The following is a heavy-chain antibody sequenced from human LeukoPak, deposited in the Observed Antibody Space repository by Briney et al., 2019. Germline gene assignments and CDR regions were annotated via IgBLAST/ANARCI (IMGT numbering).Heavy chain of an antibody. V-gene: IGHV3-30*02. D-gene: IGHD3-10*01. J-gene: IGHJ4*02. CDR3: AKDSAGFGELSCFDY. Sequence: GGSLRLSCAASGFTFSSYGMHWVSQAPGKRLEWVAFIRYDGSNKYYADSVKGRFTISRDNSKNTLYLQMNSLRAEDTAAYYCAKDSAGFGELSCFDYWGQGTLVTVSS. CDR1: GFTFSSYG. CDR2: IRYDGSNK.